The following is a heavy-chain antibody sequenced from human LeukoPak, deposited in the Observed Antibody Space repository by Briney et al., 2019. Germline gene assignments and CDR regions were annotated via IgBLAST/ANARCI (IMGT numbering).Heavy chain of an antibody. CDR2: MNPNSGNT. CDR3: ARGGGYSGYDQLDY. Sequence: ASVKVSCKASGYTFTSYDINWVRQATGQGLEWMGWMNPNSGNTGYAQKFQGRVTMTRNTSIRTAYTELSSLGSEDTAVYYCARGGGYSGYDQLDYWGQGTLVTVSS. D-gene: IGHD5-12*01. V-gene: IGHV1-8*01. CDR1: GYTFTSYD. J-gene: IGHJ4*02.